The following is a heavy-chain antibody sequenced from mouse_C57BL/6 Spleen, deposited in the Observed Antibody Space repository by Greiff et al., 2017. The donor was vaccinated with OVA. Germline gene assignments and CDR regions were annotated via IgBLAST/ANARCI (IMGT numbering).Heavy chain of an antibody. CDR3: AKYYDYDGGWFAY. CDR2: INPSSGYT. Sequence: VQLVESGAELAKPGASVKLSCKASGYTFTSYWMHWVKQRPGQGLEWIGYINPSSGYTKYNQKFKDKATLTADKSSSTAYMQLSSLTYEDSAVYYCAKYYDYDGGWFAYWGQGTLVTVSA. V-gene: IGHV1-7*01. J-gene: IGHJ3*01. CDR1: GYTFTSYW. D-gene: IGHD2-4*01.